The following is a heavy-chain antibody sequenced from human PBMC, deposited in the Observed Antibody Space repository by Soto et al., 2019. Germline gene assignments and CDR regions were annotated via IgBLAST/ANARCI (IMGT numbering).Heavy chain of an antibody. CDR3: AVITFGGRFSNWFDP. CDR1: GGSIISYY. Sequence: LSLTCTVSGGSIISYYWSWIRQPPGKGLEWIGYIYYSGSTNYNPSLKSRVTISVDTSKNQFSLKLSSVTAADTAVYYCAVITFGGRFSNWFDPWGQGTLVTV. D-gene: IGHD3-16*01. J-gene: IGHJ5*02. CDR2: IYYSGST. V-gene: IGHV4-59*01.